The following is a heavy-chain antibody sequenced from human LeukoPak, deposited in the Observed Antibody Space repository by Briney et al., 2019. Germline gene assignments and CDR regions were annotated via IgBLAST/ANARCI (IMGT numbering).Heavy chain of an antibody. CDR2: ISYDGNNK. CDR1: GFTFSNYG. CDR3: AKDHLYFDY. Sequence: GRSLRLSCAASGFTFSNYGIHWVRQAPGKGLEWVAVISYDGNNKYYANSVKGRFTISRDNSKNTLYLQMNSLRAEDTAVYYCAKDHLYFDYWGQGTLVTVSS. J-gene: IGHJ4*02. V-gene: IGHV3-30*18.